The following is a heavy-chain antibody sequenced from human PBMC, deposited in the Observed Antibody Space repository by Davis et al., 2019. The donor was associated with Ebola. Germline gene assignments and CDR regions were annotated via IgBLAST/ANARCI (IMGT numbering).Heavy chain of an antibody. Sequence: GSLRLSCIVSGDPIDTRYHWSWIRQPPGKCLEWIGYIYHSGTTNYNPSLKRRVTISRDTSNNRFSLKLTSVTAADTAVYYCARGNDFWNGYPMDVWGKGTTVTVAS. J-gene: IGHJ6*03. V-gene: IGHV4-59*01. CDR3: ARGNDFWNGYPMDV. CDR2: IYHSGTT. CDR1: GDPIDTRYH. D-gene: IGHD3-3*01.